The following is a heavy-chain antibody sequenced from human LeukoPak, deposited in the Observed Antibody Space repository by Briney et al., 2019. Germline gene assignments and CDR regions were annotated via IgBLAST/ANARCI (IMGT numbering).Heavy chain of an antibody. V-gene: IGHV3-30-3*01. J-gene: IGHJ6*02. CDR3: ARAQQWLVLSYYYYGMDV. Sequence: GGSLRLSCAASGFTFSSYAMHWVRQAPGKGLEWVAVISYDGGNKYYADSVKGRFTISRDNSKNTLYLQMNSLRAEDTAVYYCARAQQWLVLSYYYYGMDVWGQGTTVTVSS. CDR1: GFTFSSYA. D-gene: IGHD6-19*01. CDR2: ISYDGGNK.